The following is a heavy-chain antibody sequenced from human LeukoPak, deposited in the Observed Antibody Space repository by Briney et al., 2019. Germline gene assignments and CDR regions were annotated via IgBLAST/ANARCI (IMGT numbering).Heavy chain of an antibody. Sequence: SETLSLTCAVYGGSFSGYYWSWIRQPPGKGLEWTGEINHSGSTNYNPSLKSRVTISVDTSKNQFSLKLSSVTAADTAVYYCAREEDNCSGGSCPLDYWGQGTLVTVSS. J-gene: IGHJ4*02. CDR1: GGSFSGYY. CDR3: AREEDNCSGGSCPLDY. CDR2: INHSGST. V-gene: IGHV4-34*01. D-gene: IGHD2-15*01.